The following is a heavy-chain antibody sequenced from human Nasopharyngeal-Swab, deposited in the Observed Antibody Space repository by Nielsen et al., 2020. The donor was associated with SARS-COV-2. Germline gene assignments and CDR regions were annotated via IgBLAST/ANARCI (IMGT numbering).Heavy chain of an antibody. CDR2: ISYDGSNK. Sequence: GGSLRLSCAASGFTFSSYGMHWVRPAPGKGLEWVAVISYDGSNKYYADSVKGRFTISRDNSKNTLYLQMNSLRAEDTAVYYCAKEFFLVSGATDYWGQGTLVTVSS. J-gene: IGHJ4*02. CDR1: GFTFSSYG. CDR3: AKEFFLVSGATDY. V-gene: IGHV3-30*18. D-gene: IGHD3-9*01.